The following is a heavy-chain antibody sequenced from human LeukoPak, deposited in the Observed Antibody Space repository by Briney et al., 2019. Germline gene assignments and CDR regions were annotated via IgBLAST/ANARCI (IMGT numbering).Heavy chain of an antibody. Sequence: EPSETLSLTCTVSGGSISSGGYYWSWIRQHPGKGLEWIGYIYYSGSTYSNPSLKSRVTISVDTSKNQFSLNLSSVTAADTAVYYCARYCSSTNCYKGGFDPWGQGTLVTVSS. CDR3: ARYCSSTNCYKGGFDP. CDR1: GGSISSGGYY. D-gene: IGHD2-2*02. J-gene: IGHJ5*02. V-gene: IGHV4-31*03. CDR2: IYYSGST.